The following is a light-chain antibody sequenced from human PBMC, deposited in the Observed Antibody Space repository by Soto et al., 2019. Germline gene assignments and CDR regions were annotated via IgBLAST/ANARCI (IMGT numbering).Light chain of an antibody. Sequence: DIQMTQSPSSLTASVGDRVTITCRASQSISSYLNWYQQEPGKAPKLLIYAASSLQSGVPSRFSGSGSGTEFTLTISSLQPDDFATYYCQQYNSYPWTFGQGTKVDI. J-gene: IGKJ1*01. CDR2: AAS. CDR3: QQYNSYPWT. CDR1: QSISSY. V-gene: IGKV1-39*01.